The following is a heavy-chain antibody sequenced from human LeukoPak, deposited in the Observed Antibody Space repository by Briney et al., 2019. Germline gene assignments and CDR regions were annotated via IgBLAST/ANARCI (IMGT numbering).Heavy chain of an antibody. CDR3: ARWDTRDYYYGMDV. V-gene: IGHV1-18*01. CDR2: ISAYNGNT. J-gene: IGHJ6*02. CDR1: GYTFTSYG. D-gene: IGHD2-2*01. Sequence: ASVKVSCKASGYTFTSYGISWVRQAPGQGFEWMGWISAYNGNTNYAQKLQGRVTMTTDTSTSTAYMELRSLRSDDTAVYYCARWDTRDYYYGMDVWGQGTTVTVSS.